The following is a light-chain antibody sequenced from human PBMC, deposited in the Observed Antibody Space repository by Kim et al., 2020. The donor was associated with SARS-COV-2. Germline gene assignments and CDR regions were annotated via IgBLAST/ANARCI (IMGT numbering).Light chain of an antibody. J-gene: IGLJ2*01. V-gene: IGLV3-1*01. CDR3: QAWDSRSYVV. CDR2: QDN. CDR1: KLGDKY. Sequence: LTQPPSVSVSPGQTASITCSGDKLGDKYAYWYQQKPGQSPVVVIYQDNKRPSGIPERFSGSNSGNTATLTISGTQAMDEADYYCQAWDSRSYVVFGGGTQLTVL.